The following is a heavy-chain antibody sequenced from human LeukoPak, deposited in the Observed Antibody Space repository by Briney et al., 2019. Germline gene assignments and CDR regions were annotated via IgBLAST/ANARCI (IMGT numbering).Heavy chain of an antibody. Sequence: ASVKVSCKASGYTLPGYYMHWVRQAPGQGLEWMGWINPNSGGTNYARKFQGRVTMTRDTSISTAYMELSRLRSYDTAVYYCAREHSSSSGKVFDYWGQGTLVTVSS. CDR3: AREHSSSSGKVFDY. V-gene: IGHV1-2*02. CDR2: INPNSGGT. J-gene: IGHJ4*02. CDR1: GYTLPGYY. D-gene: IGHD6-6*01.